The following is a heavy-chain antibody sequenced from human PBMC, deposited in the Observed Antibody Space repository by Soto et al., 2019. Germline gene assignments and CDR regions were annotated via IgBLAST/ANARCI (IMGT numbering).Heavy chain of an antibody. CDR2: ISYDGSNK. CDR3: ARDYYRFNSGYGFSMDV. Sequence: QVQLVESGGGVVQPGRSLRLSCAASGFTFSSYAMHWVRQAPGKGLDWVAVISYDGSNKYYADSVKGRFTISRDNSKNTLYLQMNSLRAEDTAVYYCARDYYRFNSGYGFSMDVWGQGTTVTVSS. J-gene: IGHJ6*02. D-gene: IGHD5-12*01. CDR1: GFTFSSYA. V-gene: IGHV3-30-3*01.